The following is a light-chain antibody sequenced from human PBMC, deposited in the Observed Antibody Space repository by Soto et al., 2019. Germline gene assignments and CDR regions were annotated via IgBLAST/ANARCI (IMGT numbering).Light chain of an antibody. CDR2: VAS. CDR1: QSISSD. CDR3: QQRSNWPPT. Sequence: EIVLTQSPATLSLSPGERATLSCRASQSISSDLAWYQHKPGQAPRLLIYVASNRATGIPARFSGSGSGTDFTLTISSLEPEDFAVYYCQQRSNWPPTFGGGTKLEIK. J-gene: IGKJ4*01. V-gene: IGKV3-11*01.